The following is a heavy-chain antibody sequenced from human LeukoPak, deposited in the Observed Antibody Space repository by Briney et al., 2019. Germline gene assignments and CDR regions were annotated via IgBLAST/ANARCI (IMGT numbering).Heavy chain of an antibody. J-gene: IGHJ6*02. D-gene: IGHD3-22*01. CDR2: IYYSGST. Sequence: SETLSLTCTVSGGSISSYYWSWIRQPPGHGLEWIGYIYYSGSTNYNPSIKSRVTISVDTSENQFSLNLSSVTAADTAMYYCARIPYYYDSNRYYYYGMDVWGQGNTVPVSS. V-gene: IGHV4-59*12. CDR1: GGSISSYY. CDR3: ARIPYYYDSNRYYYYGMDV.